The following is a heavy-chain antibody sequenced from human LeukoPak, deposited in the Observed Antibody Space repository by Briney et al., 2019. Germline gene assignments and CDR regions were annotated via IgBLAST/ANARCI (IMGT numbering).Heavy chain of an antibody. J-gene: IGHJ3*02. CDR3: AKSDSTSYNAFDI. D-gene: IGHD2/OR15-2a*01. V-gene: IGHV3-23*01. CDR1: GFTFSISA. CDR2: ISSSSTST. Sequence: GGSLRLSCTASGFTFSISAMSWVRQAPGGGLEWISSISSSSTSTYYADSVKGRFTISRDNSKNTLYLQMNSLRAEDTAVYYCAKSDSTSYNAFDIWGQGTMVTVSP.